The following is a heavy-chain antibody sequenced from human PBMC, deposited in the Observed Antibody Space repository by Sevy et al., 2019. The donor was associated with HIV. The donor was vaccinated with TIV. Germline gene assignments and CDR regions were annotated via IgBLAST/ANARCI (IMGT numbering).Heavy chain of an antibody. J-gene: IGHJ4*02. Sequence: GGSLRLSCAASGFSFSSYSMNWVRQAPGKGLEWVSSISSSSSYIYYADSVKGRFTISRDNAKNSLYLQMNSLRAEDTAVYYCARELAAAGTGYWGQGTLVTVSS. V-gene: IGHV3-21*01. CDR3: ARELAAAGTGY. CDR1: GFSFSSYS. CDR2: ISSSSSYI. D-gene: IGHD6-13*01.